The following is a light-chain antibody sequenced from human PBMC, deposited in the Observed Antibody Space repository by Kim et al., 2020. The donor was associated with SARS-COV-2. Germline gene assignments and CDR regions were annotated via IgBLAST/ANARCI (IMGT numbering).Light chain of an antibody. V-gene: IGLV1-40*01. Sequence: QSVLTQPPSVSGAPGQRVTISCTGSSSNIGAGYDVHWYQHLPGTAPKLLIYENNNRPSGVPDRVSGSKSGTSASLAITGLQAEDEANYYCQSYDSSLSGWLFGGGTKVSVL. J-gene: IGLJ2*01. CDR3: QSYDSSLSGWL. CDR2: ENN. CDR1: SSNIGAGYD.